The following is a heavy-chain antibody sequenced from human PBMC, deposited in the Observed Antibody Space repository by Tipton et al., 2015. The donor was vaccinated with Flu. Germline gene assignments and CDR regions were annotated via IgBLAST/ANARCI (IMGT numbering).Heavy chain of an antibody. CDR3: ARRDYSNYVSEPKNWFDP. J-gene: IGHJ5*02. Sequence: TLSLTCTVSGGSVSSSSFLWDWIRQPPGKALEWIGNVYYSGTTYSGSTYYNPSLKHRVSISVDTSNNQFSLMLSSVTAADTAVYYCARRDYSNYVSEPKNWFDPWGQGILVTVSS. CDR1: GGSVSSSSFL. CDR2: VYYSGTTYSGST. V-gene: IGHV4-39*01. D-gene: IGHD4-11*01.